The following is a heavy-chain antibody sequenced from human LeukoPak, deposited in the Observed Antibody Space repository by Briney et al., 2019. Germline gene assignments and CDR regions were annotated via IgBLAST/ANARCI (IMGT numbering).Heavy chain of an antibody. J-gene: IGHJ3*02. CDR3: AKGDRVTTGFGAFDI. D-gene: IGHD4-11*01. CDR1: GYNFISYY. Sequence: ASVKVSCKASGYNFISYYIYWVRQAPGQGFEWMGIINPGGDSTSYAQKFQGRVTMTRDTSTSTVYMDLSSLRSEDTAVYYCAKGDRVTTGFGAFDIWGQGTMVTVSS. CDR2: INPGGDST. V-gene: IGHV1-46*01.